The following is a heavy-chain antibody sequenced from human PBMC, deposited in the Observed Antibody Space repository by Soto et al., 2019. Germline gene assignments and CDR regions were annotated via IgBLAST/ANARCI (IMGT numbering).Heavy chain of an antibody. CDR2: IIPIFGTA. D-gene: IGHD1-26*01. CDR3: ARDLSVGATTYDYYYGMDV. Sequence: QVQLVQSGAEVKKPGSSVKVSCKASGGTFSSYAISWVRQAPGQGLEWMGGIIPIFGTANYAQKFQGRVTITADESTSTAYMELSSLRSEDTAVYYCARDLSVGATTYDYYYGMDVWGQGTTVTVSS. CDR1: GGTFSSYA. J-gene: IGHJ6*02. V-gene: IGHV1-69*01.